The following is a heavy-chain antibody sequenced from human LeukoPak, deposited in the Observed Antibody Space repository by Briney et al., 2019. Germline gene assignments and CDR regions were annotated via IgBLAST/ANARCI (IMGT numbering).Heavy chain of an antibody. Sequence: GGSLRLSCAASGFTFSSYWMSWVRQAPGKGLEWVANIKQDGSEKYYVDSVKGRFTISRDNAKNSLYLQMNSLRAEDTAVYYCARDSDYGAPVGAFDIWGQGTMVTVSS. D-gene: IGHD4-17*01. V-gene: IGHV3-7*01. CDR3: ARDSDYGAPVGAFDI. CDR2: IKQDGSEK. CDR1: GFTFSSYW. J-gene: IGHJ3*02.